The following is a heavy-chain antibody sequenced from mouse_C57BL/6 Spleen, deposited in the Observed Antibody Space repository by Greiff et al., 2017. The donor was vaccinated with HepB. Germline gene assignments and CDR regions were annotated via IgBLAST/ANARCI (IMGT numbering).Heavy chain of an antibody. Sequence: VQLQQSGAELARPGASVKLSCKASGYTFTSYGISWVKQRTGQGLEWIGEIYPRSGNTYYNEKFKGKATLTADKSSSTAYMELRSLTSEYSAVFFYARSGHYYGSSYYAMDYWGQGTSVTVSS. J-gene: IGHJ4*01. CDR1: GYTFTSYG. CDR3: ARSGHYYGSSYYAMDY. V-gene: IGHV1-81*01. D-gene: IGHD1-1*01. CDR2: IYPRSGNT.